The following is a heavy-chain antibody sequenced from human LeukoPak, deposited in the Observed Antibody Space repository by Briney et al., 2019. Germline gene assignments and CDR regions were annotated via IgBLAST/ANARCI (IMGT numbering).Heavy chain of an antibody. CDR2: IIPIFGTA. Sequence: GASVKVSFKASGGTFSSYAISWVRQAPGQGLEWMGGIIPIFGTANYAQKFQGRVTITADESTSTAYMELSSLRSEDTAVYYCARDWSSSAGGNNWFDPWGQGTLVTVSS. J-gene: IGHJ5*02. CDR1: GGTFSSYA. CDR3: ARDWSSSAGGNNWFDP. V-gene: IGHV1-69*13. D-gene: IGHD6-6*01.